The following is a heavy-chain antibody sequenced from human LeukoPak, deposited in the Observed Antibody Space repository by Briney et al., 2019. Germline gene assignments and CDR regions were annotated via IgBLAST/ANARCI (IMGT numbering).Heavy chain of an antibody. Sequence: GGSLRLSCAASGFTVSSNYMSWVRKAPGKGLEWVSVIYSGGSTYYADSVKGRFTISRDNSKNTLYLQMNSLRAEDTAVYYCAKEAPTVPDVLDYWGQGTLVTVSS. J-gene: IGHJ4*02. CDR3: AKEAPTVPDVLDY. D-gene: IGHD4-17*01. CDR1: GFTVSSNY. V-gene: IGHV3-53*01. CDR2: IYSGGST.